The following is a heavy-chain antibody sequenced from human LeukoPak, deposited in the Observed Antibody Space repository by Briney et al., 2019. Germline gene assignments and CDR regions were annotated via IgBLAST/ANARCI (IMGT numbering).Heavy chain of an antibody. CDR1: GFTFGSSW. V-gene: IGHV3-74*01. CDR2: INTDGSST. CDR3: ARDGGAWLDY. D-gene: IGHD3-16*01. J-gene: IGHJ4*02. Sequence: GGSLRLSCAASGFTFGSSWMHWVRQAPREGLVWVSRINTDGSSTRYADSVKGRFTISRDNAKNTLYLQMNSLRAEDTAVYYCARDGGAWLDYWGQGTLVTVSS.